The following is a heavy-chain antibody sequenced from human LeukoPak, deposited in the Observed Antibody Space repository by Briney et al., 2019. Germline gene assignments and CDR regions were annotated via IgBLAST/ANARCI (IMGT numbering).Heavy chain of an antibody. CDR3: ARDLMAAGYFSLDY. J-gene: IGHJ4*02. CDR1: GYTFTSYG. D-gene: IGHD6-13*01. CDR2: ISAYNGNT. V-gene: IGHV1-18*01. Sequence: ASVKVSCKASGYTFTSYGISWVRQAPGQGLEWMGWISAYNGNTNYAQKFQGRVTMTRDTSTSTVYMELSSLRSEDTAVYYCARDLMAAGYFSLDYWGQGTLVTVSS.